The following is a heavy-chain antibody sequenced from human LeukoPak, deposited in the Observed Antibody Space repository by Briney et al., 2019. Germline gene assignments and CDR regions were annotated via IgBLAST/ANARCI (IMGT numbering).Heavy chain of an antibody. D-gene: IGHD6-13*01. V-gene: IGHV3-53*01. CDR2: IYSGGST. J-gene: IGHJ4*02. CDR1: GFTVSSNY. CDR3: ARDSAAGLLFDY. Sequence: GGSLRLSCAASGFTVSSNYMSCVRQAPGKGLEWVSVIYSGGSTYYADSVKGRFTISRDNSKNTLYLQMNSLRAEDTAVYYCARDSAAGLLFDYWGQGTLVTVSS.